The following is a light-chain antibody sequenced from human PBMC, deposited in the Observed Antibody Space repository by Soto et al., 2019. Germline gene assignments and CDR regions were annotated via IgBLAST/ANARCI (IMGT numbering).Light chain of an antibody. V-gene: IGKV1-5*03. J-gene: IGKJ2*01. CDR2: KAS. CDR1: QSISTW. CDR3: QQYNSYST. Sequence: DIQMTQSPSTLSASVGDRVTITCRASQSISTWLAWYQQKPGKAPKLLIYKASSLESGVPSRFSGSGSGTEFTLTIRSLQFDDFATYYCQQYNSYSTFGQGTKLEIK.